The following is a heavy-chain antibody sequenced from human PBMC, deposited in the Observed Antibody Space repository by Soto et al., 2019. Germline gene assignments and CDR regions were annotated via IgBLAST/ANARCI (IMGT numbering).Heavy chain of an antibody. D-gene: IGHD3-10*01. CDR2: INDSGNI. Sequence: QVQLQQWGAGLLKPSETLSLTCAVYGGSFSGYQWTWIRQTPGKGLEWIGEINDSGNINYNPSLKSRVTSWVDTAKKQVSLKPSPGPAADTAVYYCARGLSLWFGELARRGGYYYYMDVWGKGTSVTVSS. J-gene: IGHJ6*03. V-gene: IGHV4-34*01. CDR1: GGSFSGYQ. CDR3: ARGLSLWFGELARRGGYYYYMDV.